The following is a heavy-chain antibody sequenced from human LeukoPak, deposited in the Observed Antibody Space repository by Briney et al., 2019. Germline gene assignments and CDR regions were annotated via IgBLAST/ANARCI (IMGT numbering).Heavy chain of an antibody. Sequence: PAETLCLTCADSGYSISSGSYWGWIRQPPGKGLEWIGSFYHNGSTYYNPSLKSRVTISVDTSKNQFSLKLSSVTAADTAVYYCARTGDGYNPGGGRFDPWGQGTLVTVSS. V-gene: IGHV4-38-2*01. CDR3: ARTGDGYNPGGGRFDP. CDR1: GYSISSGSY. CDR2: FYHNGST. J-gene: IGHJ5*02. D-gene: IGHD5-24*01.